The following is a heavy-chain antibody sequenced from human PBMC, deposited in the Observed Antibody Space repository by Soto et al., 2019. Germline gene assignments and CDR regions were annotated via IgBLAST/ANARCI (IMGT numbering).Heavy chain of an antibody. CDR1: GGSISSSSYY. J-gene: IGHJ4*02. D-gene: IGHD5-18*01. CDR3: ARHFTAMTDYFDR. V-gene: IGHV4-39*01. Sequence: PSETLSLTCTVSGGSISSSSYYWGWIRQPPGKGLEWIGSIYYSGSTYYNPSLKSRVTISVDTSKNQFSLKLSSVTAADTAVYYCARHFTAMTDYFDRWGQGTLVTLSS. CDR2: IYYSGST.